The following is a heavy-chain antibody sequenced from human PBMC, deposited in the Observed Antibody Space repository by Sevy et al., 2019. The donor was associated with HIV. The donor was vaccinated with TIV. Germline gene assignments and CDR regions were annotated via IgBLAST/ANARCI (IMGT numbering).Heavy chain of an antibody. CDR3: ARDPEYYDFWSGYYTGWFDP. V-gene: IGHV1-2*02. CDR2: INSYSGGT. D-gene: IGHD3-3*01. Sequence: ASVKVSCKASGYTFTGYYMHWVRQAPGQGLEWMGWINSYSGGTNYAQTFQGRVTMTRDTSISTAYMELSSLRSDDTAVYYCARDPEYYDFWSGYYTGWFDPWGQGTLVTVSS. CDR1: GYTFTGYY. J-gene: IGHJ5*02.